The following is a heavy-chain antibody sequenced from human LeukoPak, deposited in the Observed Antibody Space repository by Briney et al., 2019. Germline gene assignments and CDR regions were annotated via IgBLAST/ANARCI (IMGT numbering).Heavy chain of an antibody. CDR3: ARDLITGTTGEVDYYYGMDV. Sequence: ASVKVSCKASGGTFTSYYMHWVRQAPGQGLEWMGIINPSGGSTSYAQKFQGRVTMTRDTSTSTVYMELSSLRSEDTAVYYCARDLITGTTGEVDYYYGMDVWGQGTTVTVSS. CDR2: INPSGGST. CDR1: GGTFTSYY. V-gene: IGHV1-46*01. D-gene: IGHD1-7*01. J-gene: IGHJ6*02.